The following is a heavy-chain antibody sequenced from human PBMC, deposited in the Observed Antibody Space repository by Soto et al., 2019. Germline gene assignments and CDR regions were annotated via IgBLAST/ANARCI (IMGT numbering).Heavy chain of an antibody. J-gene: IGHJ4*02. CDR2: IYSGGST. CDR1: GFSVSINY. Sequence: GGSLRLSCAACGFSVSINYMRWVRQAPGEGLEWVSVIYSGGSTYYADSVKGRFTISRDNSKNTLHLQVNSLRAEDTAVYYCARGSGSLYYFDFWGRGTLVTVSS. V-gene: IGHV3-53*01. CDR3: ARGSGSLYYFDF. D-gene: IGHD1-26*01.